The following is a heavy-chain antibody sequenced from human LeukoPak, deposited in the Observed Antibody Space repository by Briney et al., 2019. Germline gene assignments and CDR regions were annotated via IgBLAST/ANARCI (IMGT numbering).Heavy chain of an antibody. J-gene: IGHJ5*02. D-gene: IGHD3-10*01. CDR3: ARDGVVMAGYYYGSGSSRFDP. Sequence: ASVKVSCKASGYTFTSYDINWVRQATGQGLEWMGWMNPNSGNTGYAQKFQGRVTMTRNTSISTAYMELSSLRSEDTAVYYCARDGVVMAGYYYGSGSSRFDPWGQGTLVTVSS. V-gene: IGHV1-8*01. CDR2: MNPNSGNT. CDR1: GYTFTSYD.